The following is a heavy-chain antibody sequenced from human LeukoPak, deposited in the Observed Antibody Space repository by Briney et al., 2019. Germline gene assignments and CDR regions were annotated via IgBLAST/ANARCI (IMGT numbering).Heavy chain of an antibody. CDR2: IRYDGSNK. Sequence: GRSLRLSCAASGFTFSSYGMHWVRQAPGKGLEWVAFIRYDGSNKYYADSVKGRFTISRDNSKNTLYLQMNSLRAEDTAVYYCAKDTGYCSSTSCSNKPYYFDYWGQGTLVTVSS. CDR1: GFTFSSYG. D-gene: IGHD2-2*01. CDR3: AKDTGYCSSTSCSNKPYYFDY. V-gene: IGHV3-30*02. J-gene: IGHJ4*02.